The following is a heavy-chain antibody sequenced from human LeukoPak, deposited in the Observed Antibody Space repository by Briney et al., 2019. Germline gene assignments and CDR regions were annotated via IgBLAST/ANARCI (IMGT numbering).Heavy chain of an antibody. V-gene: IGHV4-34*01. Sequence: SETLALTCAAYGGSFSGYYWSWIRQPPGKGLEWIGEINQSGSTNYNPSLRSRVTISVDTSKNQFSLKLSSVTAADTAVYYRARGSSQYYYDSSGPRRGRFDPWGQGTLVTVSS. CDR2: INQSGST. J-gene: IGHJ5*02. CDR3: ARGSSQYYYDSSGPRRGRFDP. CDR1: GGSFSGYY. D-gene: IGHD3-22*01.